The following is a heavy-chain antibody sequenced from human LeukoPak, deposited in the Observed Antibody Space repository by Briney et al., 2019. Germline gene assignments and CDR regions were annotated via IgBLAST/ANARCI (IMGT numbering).Heavy chain of an antibody. J-gene: IGHJ6*03. V-gene: IGHV4-4*07. CDR2: IYPTGNT. CDR3: ARLKFYDSTGYSPGYYMDV. CDR1: GVAFISYY. D-gene: IGHD3-22*01. Sequence: TSETLSLTCSVSGVAFISYYWSWIRQPAGKGPVWIGRIYPTGNTDYNPSLKTRVTMSTDLSKKQFSLRLRSVTAADTAVYYCARLKFYDSTGYSPGYYMDVWGKGTAVAVSS.